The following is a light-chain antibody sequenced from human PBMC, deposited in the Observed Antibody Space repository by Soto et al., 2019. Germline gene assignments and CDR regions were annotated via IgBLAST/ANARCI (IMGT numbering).Light chain of an antibody. CDR3: CSYAGSSTFV. CDR2: DVS. Sequence: QLVLTQPRSVSGSPGQSVTISCTGTSSDVGGYNFVSWFQQHPGKAPKLMIYDVSKRPSGVPDRFSGSKSGNTASLTISGLQAEDEADYYCCSYAGSSTFVFGTGTKLTGL. V-gene: IGLV2-11*01. CDR1: SSDVGGYNF. J-gene: IGLJ1*01.